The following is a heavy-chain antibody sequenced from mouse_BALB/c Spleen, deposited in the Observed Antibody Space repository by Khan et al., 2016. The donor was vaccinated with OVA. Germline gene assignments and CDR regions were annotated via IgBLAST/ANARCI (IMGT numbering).Heavy chain of an antibody. V-gene: IGHV1-34*01. CDR3: ARCDNIGASSLAY. J-gene: IGHJ2*01. CDR1: GYTFTGYY. Sequence: VQLQQSGPELVKTGASVKISCKASGYTFTGYYMHWVKQSHGQSLEWIGYINPNNGSTSYNQKFKGKATFTVDKSSSTAYMQFSGLTSDDSAVYYGARCDNIGASSLAYWGQGTTLTFSS. D-gene: IGHD6-2*01. CDR2: INPNNGST.